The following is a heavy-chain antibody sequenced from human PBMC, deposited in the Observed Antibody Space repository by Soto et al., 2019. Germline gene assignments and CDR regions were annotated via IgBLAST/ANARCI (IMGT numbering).Heavy chain of an antibody. CDR1: GGSISSSSYY. V-gene: IGHV4-39*01. CDR3: ASPFSYYYDSSGYYYVRYFQH. J-gene: IGHJ1*01. Sequence: SETLSLTXTVSGGSISSSSYYWGWIRQPPGKGLEWIGSIYYSGSTYYNPSLKSRVTISVDTSKNQFSLKLSSVTAADTAVYYCASPFSYYYDSSGYYYVRYFQHWGQGTLVTVSS. CDR2: IYYSGST. D-gene: IGHD3-22*01.